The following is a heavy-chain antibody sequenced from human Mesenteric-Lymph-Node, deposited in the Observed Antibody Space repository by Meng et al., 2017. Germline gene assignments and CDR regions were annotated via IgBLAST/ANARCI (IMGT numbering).Heavy chain of an antibody. CDR3: AREAGRDGYATPKFDY. J-gene: IGHJ4*02. Sequence: QVHLPWSGPGLAKPAQTLSIPCTVSGGSIGSGGYYWSWIRQHPGKGLEWIGYIYYTGSTFYNPSLKSRVTISVDTSKNQFSLKLISATAADTAVYYCAREAGRDGYATPKFDYWGQGTLVTVSS. CDR2: IYYTGST. D-gene: IGHD5-24*01. V-gene: IGHV4-31*03. CDR1: GGSIGSGGYY.